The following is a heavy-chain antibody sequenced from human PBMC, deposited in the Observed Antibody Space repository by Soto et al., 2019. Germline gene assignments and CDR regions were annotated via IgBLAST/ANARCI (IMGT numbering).Heavy chain of an antibody. Sequence: VASVKVSCKASGGTFSSYAISWVRQTPGQGLEWMGGIIPIFGTANYAQKFQGRVTITADESTSTAYMELSSLRSEDTAVYYCARDGREQLVRGRSFDWFDPWGQGTLVTVSS. CDR2: IIPIFGTA. CDR3: ARDGREQLVRGRSFDWFDP. J-gene: IGHJ5*02. CDR1: GGTFSSYA. D-gene: IGHD6-6*01. V-gene: IGHV1-69*13.